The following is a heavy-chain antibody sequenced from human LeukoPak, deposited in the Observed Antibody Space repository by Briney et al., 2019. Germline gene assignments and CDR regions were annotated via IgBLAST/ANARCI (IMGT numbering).Heavy chain of an antibody. Sequence: GGSLRLSCAASGFTFNTHAIHWVRQTPGKGLQWVAVISYDGTNKYYADSVKGRFTISRGNSKNTMYLQMNSLSAEDTAVYYCAKDPGYYDSTAYIFEYWGQGTLVTVSS. D-gene: IGHD3-22*01. V-gene: IGHV3-30*18. J-gene: IGHJ4*02. CDR2: ISYDGTNK. CDR3: AKDPGYYDSTAYIFEY. CDR1: GFTFNTHA.